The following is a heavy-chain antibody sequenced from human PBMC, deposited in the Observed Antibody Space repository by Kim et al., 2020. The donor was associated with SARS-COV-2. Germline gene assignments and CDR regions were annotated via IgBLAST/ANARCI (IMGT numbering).Heavy chain of an antibody. J-gene: IGHJ4*02. CDR1: GFTFSSYS. CDR3: ARGSGGSYSIGNYFDY. Sequence: GGSLRLSCAASGFTFSSYSMNWVRQAPGKGLEWVSYISSSSSTIYYADSVKGRFTISRDNAKNSLYLQMNSLRDEDTAVYYCARGSGGSYSIGNYFDYWGQGTLVTVSS. D-gene: IGHD1-26*01. V-gene: IGHV3-48*02. CDR2: ISSSSSTI.